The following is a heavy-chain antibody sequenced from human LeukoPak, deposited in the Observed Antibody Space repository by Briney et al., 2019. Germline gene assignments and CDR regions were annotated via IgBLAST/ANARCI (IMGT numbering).Heavy chain of an antibody. Sequence: PGGSLRLSCEASGFTFSTYSMNWVRQAPGKGLEWVSYISNDDIFYADSVEGRFTISSDNAKSSVYLQMNSLRADDTAVYYCARDHNWGFDYWGRGTLVSVSS. D-gene: IGHD7-27*01. J-gene: IGHJ4*02. V-gene: IGHV3-48*04. CDR1: GFTFSTYS. CDR3: ARDHNWGFDY. CDR2: ISNDDI.